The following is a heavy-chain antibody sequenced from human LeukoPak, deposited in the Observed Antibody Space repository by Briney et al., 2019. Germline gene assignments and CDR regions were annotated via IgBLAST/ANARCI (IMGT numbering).Heavy chain of an antibody. V-gene: IGHV4-34*01. CDR3: ARGRGGYSSSSFDYYYYMDV. D-gene: IGHD6-6*01. J-gene: IGHJ6*03. CDR1: GGSFSGYY. CDR2: INHSGST. Sequence: SETLSLTCAVYGGSFSGYYWSWIRQPPGKGLEWIGEINHSGSTNYNPSLKSRVTISVDTSKNQFSLRLSSVTAADTAVYYCARGRGGYSSSSFDYYYYMDVWGRGTTVTVSS.